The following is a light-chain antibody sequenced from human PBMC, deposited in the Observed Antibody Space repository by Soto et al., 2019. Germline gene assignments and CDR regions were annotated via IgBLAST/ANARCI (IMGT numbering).Light chain of an antibody. CDR1: QSLLYSDGRAY. Sequence: DVVITQSPLFLPVTLGQPASISCTSSQSLLYSDGRAYLSWFQQRPGQSPRRLIYRTSNRDSGVPDRFSGGGSGTDFTLKISRVEAEDVGVYFCMQGTLWPPTFGRGTKVEIK. V-gene: IGKV2-30*01. J-gene: IGKJ1*01. CDR3: MQGTLWPPT. CDR2: RTS.